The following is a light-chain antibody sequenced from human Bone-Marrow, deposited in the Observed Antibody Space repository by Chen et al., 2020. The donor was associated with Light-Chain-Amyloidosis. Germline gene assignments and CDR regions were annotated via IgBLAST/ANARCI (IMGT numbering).Light chain of an antibody. CDR3: GTWDSSLSAVV. V-gene: IGLV1-51*01. Sequence: QSVLTQPPSVSAAPGQKVTISCSGSNSNIGSNYVSWYQQLPGAAPELLIYDNNKRPPGILDRFSCSKSGTSATLGIAGLQTGVEADYYCGTWDSSLSAVVFGGGTKLTVL. CDR1: NSNIGSNY. CDR2: DNN. J-gene: IGLJ3*02.